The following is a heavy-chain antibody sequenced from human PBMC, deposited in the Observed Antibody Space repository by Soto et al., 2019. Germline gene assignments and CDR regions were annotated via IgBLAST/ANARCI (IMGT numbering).Heavy chain of an antibody. D-gene: IGHD2-2*01. V-gene: IGHV1-18*01. CDR1: GYTFTSYG. CDR3: ARFRTGVVPAAGDAFDI. CDR2: ISAYNGNT. Sequence: ASVKVSCKASGYTFTSYGISWVRQAPGQGLEWMGWISAYNGNTNYAQKLQGRGTMTTDTSTSTAYMELRSLRSDDTAVYYCARFRTGVVPAAGDAFDIWGQGTMVTVSS. J-gene: IGHJ3*02.